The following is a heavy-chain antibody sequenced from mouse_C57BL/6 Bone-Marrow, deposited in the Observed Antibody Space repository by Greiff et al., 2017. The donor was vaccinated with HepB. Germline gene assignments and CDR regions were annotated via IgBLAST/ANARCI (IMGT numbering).Heavy chain of an antibody. CDR1: GFTFSDFY. CDR2: SRNKANDYTT. J-gene: IGHJ4*01. CDR3: ARDALYGSSDEYYAMDY. V-gene: IGHV7-1*01. D-gene: IGHD1-1*01. Sequence: EVKVVESGGGLVQSGRSLRLSCATSGFTFSDFYMEWVRQAPGKGLEWIAASRNKANDYTTEYSASVKGRFIVSRDTSQSILYLQMNALRAEDTAIYYCARDALYGSSDEYYAMDYWGQGTSVTVSS.